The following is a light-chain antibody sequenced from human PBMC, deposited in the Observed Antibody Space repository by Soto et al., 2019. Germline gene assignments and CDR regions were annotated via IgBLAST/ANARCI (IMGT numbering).Light chain of an antibody. CDR1: SSDVGGYNY. J-gene: IGLJ1*01. V-gene: IGLV2-14*01. CDR2: EVS. CDR3: SSYTSSSTLI. Sequence: QSALTQPASVSGSPGQSITISCTGISSDVGGYNYVSWYQQHPGKAPKLMIYEVSNRPSGVSNRFSGSKSGNTASLTISGLQAEDEADYYCSSYTSSSTLIFGPGTKLTVL.